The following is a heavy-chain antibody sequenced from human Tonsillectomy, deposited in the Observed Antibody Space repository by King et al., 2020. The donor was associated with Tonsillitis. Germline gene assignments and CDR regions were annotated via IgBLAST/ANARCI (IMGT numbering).Heavy chain of an antibody. CDR1: GGPISSYY. CDR2: IYTSGST. CDR3: ARDRFGRSSSLWAFDI. Sequence: QLQESGPGLVKPSETLSLTCTVSGGPISSYYWSWIRQPAGKGLEWIGRIYTSGSTNYNPSLKSRVTMSVDTSKNQFSLKLSSVTAADTAVYYCARDRFGRSSSLWAFDIWGQGTMVTVSS. J-gene: IGHJ3*02. V-gene: IGHV4-4*07. D-gene: IGHD6-6*01.